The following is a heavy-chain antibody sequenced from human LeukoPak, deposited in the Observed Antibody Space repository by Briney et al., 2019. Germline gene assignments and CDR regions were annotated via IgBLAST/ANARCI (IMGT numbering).Heavy chain of an antibody. J-gene: IGHJ4*02. Sequence: QPGGPLRLSCAASGFTFSSYEMIWVREAPGKGLEWVSYISRGGGTIYYADSVKGRFTISRDNAKNSLYLQMNSLSAEDTAVYYCARDRGLDYWGQGTLVTVSS. V-gene: IGHV3-48*03. CDR2: ISRGGGTI. CDR3: ARDRGLDY. D-gene: IGHD3-10*01. CDR1: GFTFSSYE.